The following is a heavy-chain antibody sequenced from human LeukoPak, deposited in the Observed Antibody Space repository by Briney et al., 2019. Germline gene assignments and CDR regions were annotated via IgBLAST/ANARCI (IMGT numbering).Heavy chain of an antibody. J-gene: IGHJ5*02. V-gene: IGHV1-69*05. CDR3: ASGGPGISYNWFDP. D-gene: IGHD4-23*01. Sequence: SVKVSCKASGGTFSSYAISWVRQAPGQGLEWMGGIIPIFGTANYAQKFQGRVTITTDESTSTAYMELNSLRSEDTAVYYCASGGPGISYNWFDPWGQGTLVTVSS. CDR1: GGTFSSYA. CDR2: IIPIFGTA.